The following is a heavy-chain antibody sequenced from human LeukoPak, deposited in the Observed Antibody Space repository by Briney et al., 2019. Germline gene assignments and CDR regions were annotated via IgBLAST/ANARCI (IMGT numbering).Heavy chain of an antibody. V-gene: IGHV3-9*03. J-gene: IGHJ4*02. Sequence: GGSLRLSCAASGFTFDDYAMHWVRQAPGKGLEWVSGISWNSGSIGYADSVKGRFTISRDNAKNSLYLQMNSLRAEDMALYYCAKGIAVALPFFDYWGQGTLVTVSP. CDR2: ISWNSGSI. D-gene: IGHD6-19*01. CDR1: GFTFDDYA. CDR3: AKGIAVALPFFDY.